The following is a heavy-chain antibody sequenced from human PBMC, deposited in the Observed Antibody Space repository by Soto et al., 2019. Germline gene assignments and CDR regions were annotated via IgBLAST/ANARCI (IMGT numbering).Heavy chain of an antibody. CDR1: GFIFSDAW. Sequence: EVQLVESGGDLVKPGGSLRLSCGASGFIFSDAWMNWVRQAPGKGLEWVGRIKSKVDGGTTDYSAPVTGRFNISRDDSKNTLYLQMNSLRIDDTGVYYCSTDRGGYYFGMDVWGPGTTVSVS. CDR2: IKSKVDGGTT. CDR3: STDRGGYYFGMDV. J-gene: IGHJ6*02. V-gene: IGHV3-15*07. D-gene: IGHD3-22*01.